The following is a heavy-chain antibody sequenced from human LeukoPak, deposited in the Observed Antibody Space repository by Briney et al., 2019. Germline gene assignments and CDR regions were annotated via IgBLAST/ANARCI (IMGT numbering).Heavy chain of an antibody. V-gene: IGHV4-39*07. CDR3: VAGYCSGGNCYYLDY. CDR1: GVSISSSDYY. D-gene: IGHD2-15*01. Sequence: SETLSLTCTVSGVSISSSDYYWGWFRQPPGKGLEWIGSVYYSGSTYYNPSLKSRLTISLDTSKNQFSLKRTSVTAADTAVYYCVAGYCSGGNCYYLDYWGQGTLVTVSS. J-gene: IGHJ4*02. CDR2: VYYSGST.